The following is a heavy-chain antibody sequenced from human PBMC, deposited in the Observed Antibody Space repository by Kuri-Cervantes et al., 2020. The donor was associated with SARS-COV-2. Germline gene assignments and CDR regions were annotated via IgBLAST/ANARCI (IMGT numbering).Heavy chain of an antibody. CDR3: TRVGTLTYYDFWSGSRPVDY. V-gene: IGHV3-15*01. J-gene: IGHJ4*02. D-gene: IGHD3-3*01. Sequence: GGSLRLSCAASGFTFSNAWMSWVRQAPGKGLEWVGRIKSKTDGGTTDYAAPVKGRFTISRDDSKNTLYLQMNSLKTEDTAVYYCTRVGTLTYYDFWSGSRPVDYWGQGTLVTVSS. CDR2: IKSKTDGGTT. CDR1: GFTFSNAW.